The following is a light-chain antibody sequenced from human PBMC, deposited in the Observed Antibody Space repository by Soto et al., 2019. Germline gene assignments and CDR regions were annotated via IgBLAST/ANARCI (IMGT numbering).Light chain of an antibody. CDR1: QYINTY. J-gene: IGKJ5*01. CDR3: QQRKSYPIT. CDR2: AAS. V-gene: IGKV1-9*01. Sequence: DIQLTQSPSFLSASVGDRVTITCRASQYINTYLACYQQKPGKAPKLLIFAASTLQNGVPSRFSGSGSGTEFTVTITSLKPEDFATYYCQQRKSYPITFGQGTRLEIK.